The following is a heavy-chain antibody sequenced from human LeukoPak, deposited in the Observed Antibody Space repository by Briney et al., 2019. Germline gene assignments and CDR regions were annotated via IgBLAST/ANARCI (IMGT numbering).Heavy chain of an antibody. CDR1: GYSFTDYW. Sequence: GESLKISCKAPGYSFTDYWIGWVRQMPGKGLEWMGIFYGGGSESRYSPSFQGQVAISVDKSISTAYLQWSSLKASDTAMYYCARRGHGSSWYFFDYWGPGTLVTVSS. V-gene: IGHV5-51*01. D-gene: IGHD6-13*01. J-gene: IGHJ4*02. CDR3: ARRGHGSSWYFFDY. CDR2: FYGGGSES.